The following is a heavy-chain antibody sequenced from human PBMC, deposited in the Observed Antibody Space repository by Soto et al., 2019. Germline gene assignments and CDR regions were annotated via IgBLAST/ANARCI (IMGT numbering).Heavy chain of an antibody. D-gene: IGHD1-26*01. Sequence: EVHLVESGGGLVKTGGSLRLSCAIFESTVSRDWMNWVRKAPGKGLEWVAHINQEGSEKYCVDSVKGRFTISRHNGKKSLYQQMTSLRPAYTGMYNCSGGVGDAFWGQGTLVTVSS. J-gene: IGHJ4*02. V-gene: IGHV3-7*04. CDR2: INQEGSEK. CDR1: ESTVSRDW. CDR3: SGGVGDAF.